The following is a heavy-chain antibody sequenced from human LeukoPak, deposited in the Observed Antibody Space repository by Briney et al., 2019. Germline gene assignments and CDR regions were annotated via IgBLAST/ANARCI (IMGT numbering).Heavy chain of an antibody. CDR1: GHTFTGYY. J-gene: IGHJ4*02. V-gene: IGHV1-2*02. CDR2: INPNTGET. CDR3: ASYPRYSSTPPFDY. D-gene: IGHD2-2*01. Sequence: GATVKVSCKASGHTFTGYYMHWVRQAPGQGLEWMGWINPNTGETNSAQKFQGRVTMTRDTTINTAYMELTRLTSDDTAVYYCASYPRYSSTPPFDYWGQGTLVTVSS.